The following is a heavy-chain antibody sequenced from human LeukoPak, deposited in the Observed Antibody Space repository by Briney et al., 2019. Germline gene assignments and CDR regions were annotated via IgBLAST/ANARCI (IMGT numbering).Heavy chain of an antibody. J-gene: IGHJ4*02. CDR3: AKDRDGDLFDY. D-gene: IGHD7-27*01. CDR2: ISYDGSNK. V-gene: IGHV3-30*18. CDR1: GFTFSSYG. Sequence: GGSLRLSCAASGFTFSSYGMHWVRQAPGKGLEWVAVISYDGSNKYYVDSVKGRFTISRDNSKNTLYLQMNSLRAEDTAVYYCAKDRDGDLFDYWGQGTLVTVSS.